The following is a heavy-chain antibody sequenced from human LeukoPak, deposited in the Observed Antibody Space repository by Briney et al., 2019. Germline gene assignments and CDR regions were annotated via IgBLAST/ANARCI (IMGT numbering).Heavy chain of an antibody. CDR1: GFTFNTYG. J-gene: IGHJ4*02. Sequence: GGSLRLSCAASGFTFNTYGMSWVRQAPGKGLEWVSGISPSGDITYYADSVKGRFTISRDNSKNTLYLEVISLTAEDTAVYYCAKDDAWLRFGEWSQGTLVTVSS. CDR2: ISPSGDIT. CDR3: AKDDAWLRFGE. D-gene: IGHD3-10*01. V-gene: IGHV3-23*01.